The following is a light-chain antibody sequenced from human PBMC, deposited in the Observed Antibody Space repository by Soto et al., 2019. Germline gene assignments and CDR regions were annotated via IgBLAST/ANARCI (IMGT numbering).Light chain of an antibody. CDR2: DVS. J-gene: IGLJ1*01. CDR3: RSYTSSSTLV. V-gene: IGLV2-14*01. Sequence: QSALTQPASVSGSPGQSITISCTGTSSDVGGYDYVSWYQQHPGKAPKLMIYDVSNRPSGVSDRFSGSKSGNTASLTISGLQAEDEADYYCRSYTSSSTLVFGTGTQLTVL. CDR1: SSDVGGYDY.